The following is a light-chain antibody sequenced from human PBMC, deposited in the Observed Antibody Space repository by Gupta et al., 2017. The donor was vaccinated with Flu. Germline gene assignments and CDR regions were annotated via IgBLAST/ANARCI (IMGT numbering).Light chain of an antibody. J-gene: IGKJ4*01. CDR2: AAS. CDR3: QHQNSYPFT. V-gene: IGKV1-12*02. CDR1: QGISST. Sequence: QMTQSPSSVSASVGDRVTITCRASQGISSTLAWYQQKPGKAPKLLLYAASNAQSGVPSRFSSSRYSTAFTLIIISRQPEDYATKYCQHQNSYPFTCGRGTKVEIK.